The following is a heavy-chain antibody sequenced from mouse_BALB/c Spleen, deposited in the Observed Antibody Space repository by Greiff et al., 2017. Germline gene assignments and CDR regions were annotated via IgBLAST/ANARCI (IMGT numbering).Heavy chain of an antibody. Sequence: VQLQQSGPELMKPGASVKISCKASGYSFTSYYMHWVKQSHGKSLEWIGYIDPFNGGTSYNQKFKGKATLTVDKSSSTAYMHLSSLTSEDSAVYYCARLYDGYWAWFAYWGQGTLVTVSA. CDR3: ARLYDGYWAWFAY. CDR2: IDPFNGGT. CDR1: GYSFTSYY. V-gene: IGHV1S135*01. D-gene: IGHD2-3*01. J-gene: IGHJ3*01.